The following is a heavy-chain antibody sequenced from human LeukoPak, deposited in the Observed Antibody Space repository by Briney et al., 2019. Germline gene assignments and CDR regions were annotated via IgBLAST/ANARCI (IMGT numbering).Heavy chain of an antibody. V-gene: IGHV2-5*01. D-gene: IGHD4-17*01. Sequence: SGPTLVNPTQTLTLPCTFSGFSLSTSGVGVGWIRQSPRKALEWLTLIYWNDDKRYSPFLKSRLTITRDTSKNQEVLTMTNMDPVDTGTYYCAHRLWDQSGDDYQGWFDSWGQGTLVTVSS. CDR2: IYWNDDK. J-gene: IGHJ5*01. CDR3: AHRLWDQSGDDYQGWFDS. CDR1: GFSLSTSGVG.